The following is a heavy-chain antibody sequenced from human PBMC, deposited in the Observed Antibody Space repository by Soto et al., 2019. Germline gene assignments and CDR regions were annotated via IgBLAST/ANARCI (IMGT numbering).Heavy chain of an antibody. D-gene: IGHD6-19*01. CDR1: GFTFSNAW. Sequence: EVQLVESGGGLVKPGGSLRLSCAASGFTFSNAWMSWVRQAPGKGLEWVGRIKSKTDGGTTDYAAPVKGRFTISRDDSQNTLYLQMNSLKTEDTALYYCTTDDVEVANAAIDYWGQGTLVTV. J-gene: IGHJ4*02. V-gene: IGHV3-15*01. CDR2: IKSKTDGGTT. CDR3: TTDDVEVANAAIDY.